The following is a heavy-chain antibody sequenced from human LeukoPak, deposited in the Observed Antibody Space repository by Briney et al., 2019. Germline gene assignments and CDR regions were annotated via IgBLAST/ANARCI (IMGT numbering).Heavy chain of an antibody. CDR3: ARGPYDSSGWDY. Sequence: SETLSLTCTVSGDTMISSSYYWGWIRQPPGKGLEWIGNIYLSGSTYYNPSHKSRVTISIDTSKSQFSLKLSSVTAADTAVYYCARGPYDSSGWDYWGQGTLVTVSS. CDR1: GDTMISSSYY. CDR2: IYLSGST. D-gene: IGHD3-22*01. V-gene: IGHV4-39*07. J-gene: IGHJ4*02.